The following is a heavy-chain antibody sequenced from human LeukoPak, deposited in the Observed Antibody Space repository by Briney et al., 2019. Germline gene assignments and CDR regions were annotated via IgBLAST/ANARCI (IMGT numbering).Heavy chain of an antibody. Sequence: SETLSLTCAVYGGSFSGYYWSWLRQPPGKGLEWIGYIYYSGSTNYNPSLKSRLTISVDTSKNQFSLKLSSVTAADTAVYYCARYYYVSGSYYFDYWGQGTLVTASS. CDR2: IYYSGST. D-gene: IGHD3-10*01. CDR1: GGSFSGYY. CDR3: ARYYYVSGSYYFDY. J-gene: IGHJ4*02. V-gene: IGHV4-59*01.